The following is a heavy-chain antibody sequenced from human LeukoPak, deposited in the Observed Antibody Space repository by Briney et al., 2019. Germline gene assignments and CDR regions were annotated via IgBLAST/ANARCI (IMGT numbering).Heavy chain of an antibody. CDR1: GFTFSSYE. Sequence: GGSLRLSCAASGFTFSSYEMNWVRQAPGKGLEWVSYISSSGSTIYYADSVKGRFTISRDNAKNSLYLQMNSLRAEDTAVYYCAGLGITMIGGVWGRGTTVTISS. V-gene: IGHV3-48*03. J-gene: IGHJ6*04. CDR2: ISSSGSTI. CDR3: AGLGITMIGGV. D-gene: IGHD3-10*02.